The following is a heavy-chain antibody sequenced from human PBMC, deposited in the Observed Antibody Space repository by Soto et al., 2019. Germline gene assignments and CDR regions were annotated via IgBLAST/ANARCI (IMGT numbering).Heavy chain of an antibody. CDR2: IYQSGT. D-gene: IGHD2-15*01. V-gene: IGHV4-30-2*01. J-gene: IGHJ4*02. CDR1: GDSISSGGYS. CDR3: ATGHCSGGPCYPGGVEY. Sequence: QLQLQESGSGLVKPSQTLSLTCRVSGDSISSGGYSWGWSRQPPGKGLEWIGYIYQSGTYYNPSLKSRVTMSVDRSKNQFSLKMSSVTAADTAMYYCATGHCSGGPCYPGGVEYWGQGALVTVSS.